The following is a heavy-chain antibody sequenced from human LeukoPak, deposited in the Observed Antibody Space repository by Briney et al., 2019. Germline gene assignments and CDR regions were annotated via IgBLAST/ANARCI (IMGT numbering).Heavy chain of an antibody. CDR2: ISSSSSYT. J-gene: IGHJ4*02. D-gene: IGHD3-9*01. V-gene: IGHV3-11*06. CDR3: ARGGVGYFDWLLFDY. CDR1: GXTFSDYY. Sequence: GGSLRLSCAASGXTFSDYYMSWIRQAPGKGLEWVSYISSSSSYTNYADSVKGRFTISRDNAKNSLYLQMNSLRAEDTAVYYCARGGVGYFDWLLFDYWGQGTLVTVSS.